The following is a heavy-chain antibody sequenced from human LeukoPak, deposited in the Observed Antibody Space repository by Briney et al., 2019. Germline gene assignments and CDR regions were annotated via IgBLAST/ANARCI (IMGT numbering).Heavy chain of an antibody. Sequence: SETLSLTCTVSGYSISSGYYWGWIRQPPGKGLEWIGSIYHSGSTYYNPFLKSRVTISVDTSKNQFSLKLSSVTAADTAVYYCARDLWFGERGSGNWFDPWGQGTLVTVSS. D-gene: IGHD3-10*01. CDR3: ARDLWFGERGSGNWFDP. CDR1: GYSISSGYY. V-gene: IGHV4-38-2*02. J-gene: IGHJ5*02. CDR2: IYHSGST.